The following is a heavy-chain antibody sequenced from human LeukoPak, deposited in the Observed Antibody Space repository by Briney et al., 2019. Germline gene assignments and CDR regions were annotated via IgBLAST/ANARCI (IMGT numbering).Heavy chain of an antibody. CDR2: INPNSGST. J-gene: IGHJ6*03. CDR3: ARAEPLRSLEWDSGYMNV. D-gene: IGHD3-3*01. Sequence: VSVKVSCKASGYTFTGYYLHWVRPAPGHGLEWMGWINPNSGSTNYAQKFQGRVTMTRDTSHSTAYMDLSRLRSDDAAVYYCARAEPLRSLEWDSGYMNVWGKGTTVTVSS. V-gene: IGHV1-2*02. CDR1: GYTFTGYY.